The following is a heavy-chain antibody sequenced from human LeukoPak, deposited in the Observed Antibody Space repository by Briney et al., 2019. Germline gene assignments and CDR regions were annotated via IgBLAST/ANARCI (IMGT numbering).Heavy chain of an antibody. CDR2: INHSGST. CDR1: GGSFSGYY. J-gene: IGHJ4*02. V-gene: IGHV4-34*01. D-gene: IGHD3-22*01. CDR3: ARGGGNGHYDSSGYYYNDY. Sequence: SETLSLTCAVSGGSFSGYYWSWIRQPPGKGLEWIGEINHSGSTNYNPSLKSRVTISVDTSKNQFSLKLSSVTAADTAVYYCARGGGNGHYDSSGYYYNDYWGQGTLVTVSS.